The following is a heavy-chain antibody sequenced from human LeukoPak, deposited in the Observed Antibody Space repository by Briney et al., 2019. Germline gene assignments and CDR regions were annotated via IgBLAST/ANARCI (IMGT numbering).Heavy chain of an antibody. CDR1: GYSFTSYW. Sequence: GESLKISCKGSGYSFTSYWIGWVRQMPGKGLEWMGIIYPGDSETRYSPSFQGQVTISADKSISTAYLQWSSLKVSDTATYYCARRLGGYYDSSGLLDYWGQGTLVTVSS. CDR2: IYPGDSET. D-gene: IGHD3-22*01. V-gene: IGHV5-51*01. CDR3: ARRLGGYYDSSGLLDY. J-gene: IGHJ4*02.